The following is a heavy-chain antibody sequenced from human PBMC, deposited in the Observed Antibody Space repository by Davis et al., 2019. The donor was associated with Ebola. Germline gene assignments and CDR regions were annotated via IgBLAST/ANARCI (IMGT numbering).Heavy chain of an antibody. CDR3: AARYCTSTKCQAFEY. V-gene: IGHV3-9*01. CDR2: ISWDSETI. J-gene: IGHJ4*02. CDR1: GFTFDDYA. D-gene: IGHD2-8*01. Sequence: GGSLRLSCAASGFTFDDYAMHWVRQAPGKGLQWVSGISWDSETIIYADSVKGRFTISRDNAKKSLYLQMNSLTVDDTAFYYCAARYCTSTKCQAFEYGGQGTLVTVSS.